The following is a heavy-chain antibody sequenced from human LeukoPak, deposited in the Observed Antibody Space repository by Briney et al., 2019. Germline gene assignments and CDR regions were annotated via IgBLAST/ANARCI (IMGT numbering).Heavy chain of an antibody. V-gene: IGHV1-18*01. J-gene: IGHJ6*03. CDR2: ISAYNGNT. CDR3: ARSITMVRGGHHYCYYYYMDV. CDR1: GYTFTSYG. Sequence: ASVKVSCKASGYTFTSYGISWGREAPGQGLEWMGWISAYNGNTNYAQKLQGRVTMTTDTSTSTAYMELRSLRSDDTAVYYCARSITMVRGGHHYCYYYYMDVWVKGTTVTVSS. D-gene: IGHD3-10*01.